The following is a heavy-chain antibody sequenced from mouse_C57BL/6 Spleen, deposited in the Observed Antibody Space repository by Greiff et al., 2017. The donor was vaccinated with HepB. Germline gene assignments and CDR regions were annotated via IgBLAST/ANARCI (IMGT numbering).Heavy chain of an antibody. CDR1: GYAFSSYW. V-gene: IGHV1-80*01. Sequence: QVQLQQSGAELVKPGASVKISCKASGYAFSSYWMNWVKQRPGKGLEWIGQIYPGDGDTNYNGKFKGKATLTADKSSSTAYMQLSSLTSEDSAVYFCARGDGYYFYYVDYWGQGNTLTVSS. D-gene: IGHD2-3*01. CDR3: ARGDGYYFYYVDY. J-gene: IGHJ2*01. CDR2: IYPGDGDT.